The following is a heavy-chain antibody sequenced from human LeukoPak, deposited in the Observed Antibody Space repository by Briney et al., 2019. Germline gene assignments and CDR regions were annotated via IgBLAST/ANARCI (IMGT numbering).Heavy chain of an antibody. CDR2: INPNSGGT. CDR1: GHTFTGYY. J-gene: IGHJ3*02. Sequence: ASVKVSCKASGHTFTGYYMHWVRQAPGQGLEWMGWINPNSGGTNYAQKFQGRVTMTRDTSISTAYMELSRLRSDDTAVYYCARDTLCNGYDSSGYHACAFDIWGQGTMVTVSS. D-gene: IGHD3-22*01. CDR3: ARDTLCNGYDSSGYHACAFDI. V-gene: IGHV1-2*02.